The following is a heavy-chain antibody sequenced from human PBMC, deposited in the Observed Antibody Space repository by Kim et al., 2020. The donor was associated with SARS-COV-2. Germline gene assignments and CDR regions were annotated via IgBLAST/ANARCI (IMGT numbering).Heavy chain of an antibody. D-gene: IGHD2-15*01. J-gene: IGHJ4*02. CDR1: GFTFSNAW. CDR2: IKSKTDGGTT. CDR3: TTGRRVDIVVVVAAN. Sequence: GGSLRLSCAASGFTFSNAWMSWVRQAPGKGLEWVGRIKSKTDGGTTDYAAPVKGRFTISRDDSKNTLYLQMNSLKTEDTAVYYCTTGRRVDIVVVVAANWGQGTLVTVSS. V-gene: IGHV3-15*01.